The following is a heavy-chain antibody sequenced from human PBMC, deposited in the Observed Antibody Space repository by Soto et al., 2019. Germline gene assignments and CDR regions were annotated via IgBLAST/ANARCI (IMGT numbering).Heavy chain of an antibody. Sequence: QAQLMQSGAEVKAPGSSVKVSCKASGGTFSGYAISWVRQAPGQGLEWLGGIIPIFGITNYAQKFQNRLTIAADDSSATVYMDLRSLTSEDSAIYYWARDPRSITGTTSAEDFQHWGQGTLVSVS. D-gene: IGHD1-1*01. CDR1: GGTFSGYA. CDR2: IIPIFGIT. CDR3: ARDPRSITGTTSAEDFQH. J-gene: IGHJ1*01. V-gene: IGHV1-69*01.